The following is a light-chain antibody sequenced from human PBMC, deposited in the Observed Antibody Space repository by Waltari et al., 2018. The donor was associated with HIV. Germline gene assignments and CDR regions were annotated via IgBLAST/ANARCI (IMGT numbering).Light chain of an antibody. CDR1: QGISNW. CDR3: QPYNSDPS. Sequence: HMTQSPSPLSAFVGDRVTITCRASQGISNWLAWYQQKPGKAPKLLIHKASVLENGVSSRFSGSRFGTDFTLIIDSLAPDDFATYYCQPYNSDPSFGQGTRLEMK. CDR2: KAS. J-gene: IGKJ5*01. V-gene: IGKV1-5*03.